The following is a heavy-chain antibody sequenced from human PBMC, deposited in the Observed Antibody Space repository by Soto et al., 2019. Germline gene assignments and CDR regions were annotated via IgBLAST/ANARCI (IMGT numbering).Heavy chain of an antibody. Sequence: VSCKSAGYTFTIYGISWVRHAAVQGLEWMGWISAYNGNTNYAQKLQGRVTMTTDTSTSTAYMELRSLRSDDTAVYYCARDRDIVVANYGMDVWGQGTTVTVSS. CDR2: ISAYNGNT. V-gene: IGHV1-18*04. D-gene: IGHD2-2*01. CDR3: ARDRDIVVANYGMDV. J-gene: IGHJ6*02. CDR1: GYTFTIYG.